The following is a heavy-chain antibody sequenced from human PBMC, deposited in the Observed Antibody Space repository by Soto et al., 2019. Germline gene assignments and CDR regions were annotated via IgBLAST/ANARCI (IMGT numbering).Heavy chain of an antibody. J-gene: IGHJ4*02. CDR2: IYSDGST. V-gene: IGHV3-66*04. Sequence: PGGSLRLSCAASGLTVSGSYMTWVRQAPGMGLQWVSVIYSDGSTSYADSVKGRFTISRDNAKNTLYLQINSLRAEDTAVYYCARQHAYNYVLAYWGQGTLVTVSS. D-gene: IGHD3-16*01. CDR3: ARQHAYNYVLAY. CDR1: GLTVSGSY.